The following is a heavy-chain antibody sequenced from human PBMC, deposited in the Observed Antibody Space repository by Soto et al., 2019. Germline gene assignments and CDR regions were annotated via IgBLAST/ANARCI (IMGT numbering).Heavy chain of an antibody. D-gene: IGHD3-22*01. CDR3: AREVSDKTYYYDSSGYYAYFDY. Sequence: SETLSLTCTVSGGSISSGGYYCSWIRQHPGKGLEWIGYIYYSGSTYYNPSLKSRVTISVDTSKNQFSLKLSSVTAAETAVYYCAREVSDKTYYYDSSGYYAYFDYWGQGTLVTVSS. CDR1: GGSISSGGYY. J-gene: IGHJ4*02. CDR2: IYYSGST. V-gene: IGHV4-31*03.